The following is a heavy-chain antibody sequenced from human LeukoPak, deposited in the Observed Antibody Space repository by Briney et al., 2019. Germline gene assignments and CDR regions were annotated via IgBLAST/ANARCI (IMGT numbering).Heavy chain of an antibody. J-gene: IGHJ2*01. CDR1: GGSISSYY. CDR3: ARAGVVSNPNSYWYFDL. Sequence: SETLSLTCIVSGGSISSYYWSWIRQPPGKGLEWIGYIYYSGSTNYNPSLESRVTISVDTSKNQFSLKLSSVTAADTAVYYCARAGVVSNPNSYWYFDLWGRGTLVTVSS. D-gene: IGHD3-3*01. CDR2: IYYSGST. V-gene: IGHV4-59*01.